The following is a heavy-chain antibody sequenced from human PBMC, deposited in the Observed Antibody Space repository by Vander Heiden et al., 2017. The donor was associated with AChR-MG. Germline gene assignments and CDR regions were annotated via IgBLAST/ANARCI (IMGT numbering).Heavy chain of an antibody. Sequence: QVQLQQWGAGLLKPSETLSLTCAVYGGSFSGYYWSWIRQPPGKGLEWIGEINHSGSTNYNPSLKSRVTISVDTSKNQFSLKLSSVTAADTAVYYCARNKAVAGTRRWYFDLWCRGTLVTVSS. CDR2: INHSGST. V-gene: IGHV4-34*01. CDR3: ARNKAVAGTRRWYFDL. CDR1: GGSFSGYY. D-gene: IGHD6-19*01. J-gene: IGHJ2*01.